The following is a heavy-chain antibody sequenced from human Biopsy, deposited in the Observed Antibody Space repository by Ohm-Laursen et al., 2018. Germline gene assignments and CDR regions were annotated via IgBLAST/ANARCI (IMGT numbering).Heavy chain of an antibody. D-gene: IGHD2-21*01. CDR1: GLTFQDHA. Sequence: SLRLSCAASGLTFQDHAMHWVRQAPGKGLEWVSGISWNSGSINYAVSVQGRFTISRDNAKNSLYLQMNSLRVEDTALYFCARLGELHGLWYFDFWGQGALVTVSS. V-gene: IGHV3-9*01. J-gene: IGHJ4*02. CDR3: ARLGELHGLWYFDF. CDR2: ISWNSGSI.